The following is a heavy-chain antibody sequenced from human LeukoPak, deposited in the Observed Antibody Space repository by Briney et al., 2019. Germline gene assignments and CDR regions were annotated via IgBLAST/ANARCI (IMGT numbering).Heavy chain of an antibody. J-gene: IGHJ4*02. V-gene: IGHV3-49*04. CDR1: GFTFSSYA. CDR2: IRSKTYGGTT. CDR3: TRGGYYDSSGYPYFDY. Sequence: GGSLRLSCAASGFTFSSYAMSWVRQAPGKGLEWVGFIRSKTYGGTTEYAASVKGRFTISRDDSKSIAYLQMSSLKTEDTAVYYCTRGGYYDSSGYPYFDYWGQGTLVTVSS. D-gene: IGHD3-22*01.